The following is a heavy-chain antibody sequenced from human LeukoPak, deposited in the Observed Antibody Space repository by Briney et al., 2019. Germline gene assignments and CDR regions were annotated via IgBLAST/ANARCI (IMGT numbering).Heavy chain of an antibody. J-gene: IGHJ4*02. CDR3: ARAGRIQLWPPVRYFDY. Sequence: PSETLSLTCAVYGGSFSGYYWSWIRQPPGKGLEWIGEINHSGSTNYNPSLKSRVTISVDTSKNQFSLKLSSVTAADTAVYYCARAGRIQLWPPVRYFDYWGQGTLVTVSS. V-gene: IGHV4-34*01. CDR1: GGSFSGYY. D-gene: IGHD5-18*01. CDR2: INHSGST.